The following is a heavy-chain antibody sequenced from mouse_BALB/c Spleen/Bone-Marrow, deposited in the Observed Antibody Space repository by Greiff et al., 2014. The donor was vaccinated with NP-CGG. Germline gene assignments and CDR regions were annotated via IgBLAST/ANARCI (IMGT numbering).Heavy chain of an antibody. CDR2: IWADGST. CDR1: GFSLTNYG. D-gene: IGHD1-2*01. Sequence: VMLEESGPGLVAPSQSLSITCTVSGFSLTNYGVHWVRQPPGKGLEWLGVIWADGSTNYNSALMSRLSIRKDNSKSQVFFKMNSLQTDDTAMYYCARITTATRAMDYWGQGTSVTVSA. V-gene: IGHV2-9*02. CDR3: ARITTATRAMDY. J-gene: IGHJ4*01.